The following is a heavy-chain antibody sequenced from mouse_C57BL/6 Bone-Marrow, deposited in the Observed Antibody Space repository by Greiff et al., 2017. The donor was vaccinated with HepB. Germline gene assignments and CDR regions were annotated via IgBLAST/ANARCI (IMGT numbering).Heavy chain of an antibody. CDR3: EIYGNYENFDG. CDR2: ISYDGSN. J-gene: IGHJ1*03. CDR1: VYSITSGYS. Sequence: VQLKESGPGLVKPSQSLSLTCYVPVYSITSGYSWTWIRQFPGNKLEWMGYISYDGSNNYNPSLKNRISITRDTSKNQFFLKLNSVTTEDTAPYGDEIYGNYENFDGWGTGTTVTVSS. D-gene: IGHD2-1*01. V-gene: IGHV3-6*01.